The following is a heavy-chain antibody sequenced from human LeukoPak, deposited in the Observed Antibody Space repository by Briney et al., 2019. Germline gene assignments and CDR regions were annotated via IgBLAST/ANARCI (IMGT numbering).Heavy chain of an antibody. V-gene: IGHV3-30-3*01. Sequence: PGRSLRLSCAVSGFTFTSYAMHWVRQDPGKGLEWVAVVSYDGSKKDHADSVTGRFTISRDNSKNTLYLQMNSLRVEDTAVYYCARYNRKYYYDSSGYYYEDAFDIWGQGTMVTVYS. CDR3: ARYNRKYYYDSSGYYYEDAFDI. J-gene: IGHJ3*02. CDR1: GFTFTSYA. CDR2: VSYDGSKK. D-gene: IGHD3-22*01.